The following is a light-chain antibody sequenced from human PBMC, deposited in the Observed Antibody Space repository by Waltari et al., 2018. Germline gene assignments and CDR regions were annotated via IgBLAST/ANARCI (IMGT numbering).Light chain of an antibody. CDR1: SSNIGAGYD. J-gene: IGLJ1*01. Sequence: QSVLTQPPSASGAPGQRVTISCTGSSSNIGAGYDVHWYQQLPGAAPKLLIYGNSNRPSGVPDRFSGSKSGTSASLAITGLQAEDEADYYCQSYDSSLSDVFGTGTKVTVL. CDR2: GNS. CDR3: QSYDSSLSDV. V-gene: IGLV1-40*01.